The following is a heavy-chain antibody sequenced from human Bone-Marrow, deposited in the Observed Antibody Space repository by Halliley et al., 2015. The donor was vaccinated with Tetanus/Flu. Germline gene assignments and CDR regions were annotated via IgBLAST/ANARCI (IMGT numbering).Heavy chain of an antibody. J-gene: IGHJ3*02. CDR2: ISADNGHT. D-gene: IGHD5-12*01. CDR3: ARISGATRGSFDI. Sequence: MGWISADNGHTNSAQNLQGRVTMTTDTSTSTAYMELRSLGSDDTAVYYCARISGATRGSFDIWGQGAMVTVSS. V-gene: IGHV1-18*01.